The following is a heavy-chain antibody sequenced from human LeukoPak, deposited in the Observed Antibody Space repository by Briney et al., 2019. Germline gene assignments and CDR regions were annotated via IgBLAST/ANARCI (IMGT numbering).Heavy chain of an antibody. Sequence: GGSPRLSCAASGFTFSSYGMHWVRQAPGKGLEWVAFIRYDGSNKYYADSVKGRFTISRDNAKNSLYLQMNSLRAEDTAVYYCARDRGNQRGYYYYYMDVWGKGTTVTVSS. J-gene: IGHJ6*03. V-gene: IGHV3-30*02. CDR2: IRYDGSNK. CDR3: ARDRGNQRGYYYYYMDV. CDR1: GFTFSSYG. D-gene: IGHD1-14*01.